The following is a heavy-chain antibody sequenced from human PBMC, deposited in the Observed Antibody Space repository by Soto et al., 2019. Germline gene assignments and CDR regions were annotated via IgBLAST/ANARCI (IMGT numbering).Heavy chain of an antibody. V-gene: IGHV3-23*01. J-gene: IGHJ4*02. CDR1: GFTFSSYA. CDR2: ISGSGGST. CDR3: AKDREDPRAALDY. Sequence: EVPLLESGGGLVKPGGSLRLSCAASGFTFSSYAMSGVRQAPGKALEWLSAISGSGGSTYYADSGKGRFTISRDNSKNTVYLQMNSLRAEDTAVYYCAKDREDPRAALDYWGQGTLVTVSS. D-gene: IGHD1-26*01.